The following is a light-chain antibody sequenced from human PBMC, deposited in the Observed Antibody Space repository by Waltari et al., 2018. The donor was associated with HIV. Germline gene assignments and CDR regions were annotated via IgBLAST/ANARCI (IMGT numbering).Light chain of an antibody. V-gene: IGKV3-20*01. CDR2: NTF. J-gene: IGKJ2*01. CDR1: HNITSRY. CDR3: QQYDGSPT. Sequence: VLTQSPGTLSSSPGERATLSCRASHNITSRYLAWYQKSPGQAPRLLIYNTFDRAAGIPDRFSGSGSGADFTLTISRLEPEDSAVYHCQQYDGSPTFGLGTKLEIK.